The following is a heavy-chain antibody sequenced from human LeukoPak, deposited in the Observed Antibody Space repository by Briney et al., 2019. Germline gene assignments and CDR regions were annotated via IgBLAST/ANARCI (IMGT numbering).Heavy chain of an antibody. CDR2: MDYGGST. V-gene: IGHV4-39*01. CDR3: ARRPAISGTKIPFDY. CDR1: GGSISSSSYY. D-gene: IGHD1-7*01. Sequence: SETLSLTCSVSGGSISSSSYYWGWIRQPPGKGLEWIGSMDYGGSTYYNPSLKSRVTISVDTSKNQFSMKLNSVTAADTAVHYCARRPAISGTKIPFDYWGQGTLVTVSS. J-gene: IGHJ4*02.